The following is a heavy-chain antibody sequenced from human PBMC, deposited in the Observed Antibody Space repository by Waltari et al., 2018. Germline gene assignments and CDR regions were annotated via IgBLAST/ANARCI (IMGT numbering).Heavy chain of an antibody. CDR1: GFTFSRYW. CDR3: ARDQRGQKNNYEVY. V-gene: IGHV3-7*01. D-gene: IGHD3-22*01. CDR2: IKQDGSKE. J-gene: IGHJ4*02. Sequence: EVQLVESGGGLVQPGGSLRLSCVASGFTFSRYWMSWVRQAPGKGLEWVADIKQDGSKEYYMESVRGRFTISRDNGKKSVYLQMNRLRVEDTAVYYCARDQRGQKNNYEVYWGQGTLVTVSS.